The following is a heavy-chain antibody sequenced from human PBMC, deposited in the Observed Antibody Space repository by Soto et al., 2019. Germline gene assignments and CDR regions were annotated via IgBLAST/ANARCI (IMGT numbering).Heavy chain of an antibody. D-gene: IGHD2-8*01. CDR2: IYPGDSNT. CDR3: ARQEYQYDTNDFGS. Sequence: PGESLKISCKGSGSRFTTYWIGWVRQMPGKGLEWMGLIYPGDSNTRFSPSFQGQVTISVDMSISTAYLQWSSLRVSDTAMYYCARQEYQYDTNDFGSWGQGTLVTVSS. J-gene: IGHJ4*02. V-gene: IGHV5-51*01. CDR1: GSRFTTYW.